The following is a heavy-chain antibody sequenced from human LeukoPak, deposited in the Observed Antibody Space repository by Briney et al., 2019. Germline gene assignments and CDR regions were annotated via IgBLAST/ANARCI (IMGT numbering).Heavy chain of an antibody. V-gene: IGHV4-61*01. J-gene: IGHJ4*02. CDR3: ARGEASFDY. CDR1: GGSVSSGSYY. CDR2: IYYSGST. Sequence: SETPSLTCTVSGGSVSSGSYYWSWIRQPPGKGLEWIGYIYYSGSTNYNPSLKSRVTISVDTSKNQFSLKLSSVTAADTAVYYCARGEASFDYWGQGTLVTVSS.